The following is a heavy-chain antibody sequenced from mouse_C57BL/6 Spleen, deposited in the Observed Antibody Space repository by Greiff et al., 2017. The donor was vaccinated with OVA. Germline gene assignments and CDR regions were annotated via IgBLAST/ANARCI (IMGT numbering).Heavy chain of an antibody. D-gene: IGHD1-1*01. J-gene: IGHJ1*03. V-gene: IGHV7-3*01. Sequence: EVQGVESGGGLVQPGGSLSLSCAASGFTFTDYYMSWVRQPPGKALEWLGFIRNKANGYTTEYSASVKGRFTISRDNSQSILYLQMNALRAEDSATYYCARYWYYGSPDVWGTGTTVTVSS. CDR2: IRNKANGYTT. CDR1: GFTFTDYY. CDR3: ARYWYYGSPDV.